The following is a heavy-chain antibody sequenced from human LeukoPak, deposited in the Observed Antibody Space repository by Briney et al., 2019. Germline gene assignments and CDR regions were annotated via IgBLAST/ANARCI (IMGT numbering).Heavy chain of an antibody. J-gene: IGHJ6*02. V-gene: IGHV1-46*01. Sequence: ASVKVSCKASGYTFTSYYMHWVRQPPGQGLEWMGIINPSGGSTSYAQKFQGRVTMTRDTSTSTVYMELSSLRSEDTAVYYCAREYYYGSGSYFYYYGMDVWGQGTTVTVSS. CDR2: INPSGGST. D-gene: IGHD3-10*01. CDR1: GYTFTSYY. CDR3: AREYYYGSGSYFYYYGMDV.